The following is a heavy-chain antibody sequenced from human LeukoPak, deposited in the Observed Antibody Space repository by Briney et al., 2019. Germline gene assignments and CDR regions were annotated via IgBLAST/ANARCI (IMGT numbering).Heavy chain of an antibody. D-gene: IGHD3-10*01. V-gene: IGHV4-31*03. CDR2: IHDSGST. CDR1: GGSISSGVYH. CDR3: AKVLLWFGELSHCDY. J-gene: IGHJ4*02. Sequence: SETLSLTCTVSGGSISSGVYHWSWIRQHPGKGLEWIGYIHDSGSTYYNPSLKSRVTISVDTSKNQFSLKLSSVTAADTAVYYCAKVLLWFGELSHCDYWGQGTLVTVSS.